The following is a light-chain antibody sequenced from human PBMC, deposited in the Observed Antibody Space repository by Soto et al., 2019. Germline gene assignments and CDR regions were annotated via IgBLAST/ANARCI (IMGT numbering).Light chain of an antibody. CDR2: GVS. CDR1: SSDVGGYNS. CDR3: SSYTTNTGLEYV. Sequence: QSALTQPASVSGSPGQSITISCTGTSSDVGGYNSVSWYQHHPGKAPKLMIYGVSNRPSGVSDRFSGSKSGNTASLTTSGLQAEDEADYYCSSYTTNTGLEYVFGTGTKVTVL. J-gene: IGLJ1*01. V-gene: IGLV2-14*01.